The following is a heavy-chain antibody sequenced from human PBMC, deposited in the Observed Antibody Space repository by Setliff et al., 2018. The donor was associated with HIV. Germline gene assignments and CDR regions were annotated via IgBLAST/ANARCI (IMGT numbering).Heavy chain of an antibody. J-gene: IGHJ5*02. D-gene: IGHD2-2*01. CDR2: IYTSGTT. Sequence: SETLSLTCAVSSASISNYHWSWIRQTPGKGLEWMGSIYTSGTTNYNPSLEGRITTSVDLSKNHFSLNLHSVTAADTAVYYCAIGDEYPGVFQSWGQGKVVT. CDR1: SASISNYH. V-gene: IGHV4-4*09. CDR3: AIGDEYPGVFQS.